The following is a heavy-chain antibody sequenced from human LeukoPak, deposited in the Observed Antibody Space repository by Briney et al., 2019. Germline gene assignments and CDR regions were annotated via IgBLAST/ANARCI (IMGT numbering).Heavy chain of an antibody. Sequence: PGGSLRLSCAASGFTVSSNYMSWVRQAPGKGLEGVSVIYSGGSTYYADSVKGRFTISRDNSKNTLYLQMNSLRAEDTAVYYCARELLPPFDAFDIWGQGTMVTVSS. CDR2: IYSGGST. CDR1: GFTVSSNY. CDR3: ARELLPPFDAFDI. V-gene: IGHV3-53*01. D-gene: IGHD3-22*01. J-gene: IGHJ3*02.